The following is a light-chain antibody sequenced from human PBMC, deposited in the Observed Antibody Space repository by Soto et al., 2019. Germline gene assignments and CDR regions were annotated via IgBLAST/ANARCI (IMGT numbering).Light chain of an antibody. CDR1: QSLLHRNGYNY. CDR3: MQALQAFT. CDR2: VGS. J-gene: IGKJ4*01. Sequence: EIVMTQSPLSLPVTPGEPASISCRSSQSLLHRNGYNYLDWYLQKPGQSPHLLIYVGSNRASGVPDRFSGRGSGTDFTLKISRVEAEYVGVYYCMQALQAFTFGGGTKVEIK. V-gene: IGKV2-28*01.